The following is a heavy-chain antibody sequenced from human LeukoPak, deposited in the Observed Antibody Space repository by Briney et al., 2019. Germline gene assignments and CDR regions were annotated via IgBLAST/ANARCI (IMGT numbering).Heavy chain of an antibody. D-gene: IGHD3-10*01. CDR1: GYTFTSYY. J-gene: IGHJ4*02. CDR2: INPSGGST. V-gene: IGHV1-46*01. CDR3: ARARYHYGSGSYYNPMGY. Sequence: ASVKVSCKASGYTFTSYYMHWVRQAPGQGLEWMGIINPSGGSTSYAQKFQGRVTMTRDTSTSTVYMELSSLRSEDTAVYYCARARYHYGSGSYYNPMGYWGQGTLVTVSS.